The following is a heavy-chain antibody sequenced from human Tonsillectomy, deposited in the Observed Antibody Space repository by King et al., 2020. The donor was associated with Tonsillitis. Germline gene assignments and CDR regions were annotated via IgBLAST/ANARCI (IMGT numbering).Heavy chain of an antibody. Sequence: QLVQSGGGLVQPGGSLRLSCAASGFTFSSYAMTWVRQAPGKGLEWVSSISAGGSNTYHADSVKGRFTISRDNSKNTLFLQMNSLRAEDTAVYYCAKSRILEWLLYDYWGQGTLVTVSS. CDR3: AKSRILEWLLYDY. J-gene: IGHJ4*02. CDR1: GFTFSSYA. D-gene: IGHD3-3*01. V-gene: IGHV3-23*04. CDR2: ISAGGSNT.